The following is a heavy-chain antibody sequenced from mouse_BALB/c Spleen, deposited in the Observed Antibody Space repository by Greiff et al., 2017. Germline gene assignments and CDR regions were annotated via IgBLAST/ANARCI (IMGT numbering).Heavy chain of an antibody. CDR1: GFTFSSYG. Sequence: EVMLVESGGGLVQPGGSLKLSCAASGFTFSSYGMSWVRQTPDKRLELVATINSNGGSTYYPDSVKGRFTISRDNAKNTLYLQMSSLKSEDTAMYYCTREGDYGWFAYWGQGTLVTVSA. CDR3: TREGDYGWFAY. CDR2: INSNGGST. V-gene: IGHV5-6-3*01. J-gene: IGHJ3*01. D-gene: IGHD2-4*01.